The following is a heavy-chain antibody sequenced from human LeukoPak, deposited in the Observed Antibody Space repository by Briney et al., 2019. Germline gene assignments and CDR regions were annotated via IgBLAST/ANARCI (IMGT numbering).Heavy chain of an antibody. Sequence: GGSLRLSCAASGFTVSSNYMSWVRQAPGKGLEWVSVIYSGGSTYYADSVKGRFTISRDNSKNTLYLQMSSLRAEDTAVYYCAKDAWGTTVTHFDYWGQGTLVTVSS. V-gene: IGHV3-53*01. CDR3: AKDAWGTTVTHFDY. J-gene: IGHJ4*02. CDR2: IYSGGST. CDR1: GFTVSSNY. D-gene: IGHD4-17*01.